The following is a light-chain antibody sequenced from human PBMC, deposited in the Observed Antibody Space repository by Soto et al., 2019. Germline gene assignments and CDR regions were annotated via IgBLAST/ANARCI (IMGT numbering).Light chain of an antibody. CDR2: AAS. CDR1: QSISIY. Sequence: DVHMTQSPSSLSASVGDRVTITCRASQSISIYLNWYQQKPGKAPNLLISAASSLHSGVPSRFRGSGSGTDFTLTISSLQPEAFATYYFQQTSSTPPWTFGQGPKVEIK. J-gene: IGKJ1*01. V-gene: IGKV1-39*01. CDR3: QQTSSTPPWT.